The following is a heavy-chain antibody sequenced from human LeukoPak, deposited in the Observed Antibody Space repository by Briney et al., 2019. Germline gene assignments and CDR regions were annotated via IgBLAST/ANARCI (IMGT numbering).Heavy chain of an antibody. D-gene: IGHD2-21*01. V-gene: IGHV4-34*01. Sequence: PSETLSLTCAVSGVSVNDYYWSWIRQSPEKGLEWIGEVSPGGYTSYNPSLKSRVIISEDTSENQLSLKVRSVTAADTALYYCARIRCGRGQDICYNRWAQGSLVTVSS. CDR1: GVSVNDYY. CDR2: VSPGGYT. CDR3: ARIRCGRGQDICYNR. J-gene: IGHJ5*02.